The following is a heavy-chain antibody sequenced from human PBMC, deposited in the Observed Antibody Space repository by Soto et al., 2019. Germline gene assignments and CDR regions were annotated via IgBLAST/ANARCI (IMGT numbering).Heavy chain of an antibody. J-gene: IGHJ4*02. Sequence: ASVKVSCKASGYPFTGYYMHWVRQAPGQGLEWMGWINPNSGGINYAQKFQGWVTMTRDTSISTAYMELSRLRSDDTAVYYCARDTHSSGWYFFDYWGQGTLVTVSS. D-gene: IGHD6-19*01. CDR3: ARDTHSSGWYFFDY. CDR2: INPNSGGI. V-gene: IGHV1-2*04. CDR1: GYPFTGYY.